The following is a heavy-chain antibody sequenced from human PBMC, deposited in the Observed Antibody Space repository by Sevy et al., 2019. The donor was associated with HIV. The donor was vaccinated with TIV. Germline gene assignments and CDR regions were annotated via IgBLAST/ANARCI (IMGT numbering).Heavy chain of an antibody. V-gene: IGHV3-11*06. J-gene: IGHJ4*02. CDR1: GFSFSDYY. Sequence: GGSLRLSCAASGFSFSDYYMTWIRQAPGKGLEWVSYISSGSRYTNYGDSVKGRFAISRDNAENSLYLQMSSLRAEDTAVYYCARVRVVAADYYFDYWGQGTLVTVSS. CDR2: ISSGSRYT. CDR3: ARVRVVAADYYFDY. D-gene: IGHD6-13*01.